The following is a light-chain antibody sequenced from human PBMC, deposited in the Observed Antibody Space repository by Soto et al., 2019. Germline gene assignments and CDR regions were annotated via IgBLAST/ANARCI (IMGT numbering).Light chain of an antibody. Sequence: ENMLTQSPFTLSLSPWQIFTLSCRSSQSVSSNYLAWYQQKPGQAPRLLVYDASNRATGIPARFSGSGSGTDFTLTISSLEPEDFAVYYCQQRSNWPPITFGQGTRLEIK. J-gene: IGKJ5*01. CDR1: QSVSSN. CDR2: DAS. CDR3: QQRSNWPPIT. V-gene: IGKV3-11*01.